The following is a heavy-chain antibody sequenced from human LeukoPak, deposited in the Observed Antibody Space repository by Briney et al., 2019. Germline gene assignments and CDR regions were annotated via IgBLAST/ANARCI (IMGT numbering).Heavy chain of an antibody. V-gene: IGHV4-39*07. CDR3: ARGPRYYASGNYPVAFDI. CDR2: IYYSGSA. Sequence: SETLSLTCTVSGGSVSSSNYYWSWIRQPPGKGLEWIGNIYYSGSAYYNPSLKSRVTMSVDTSKNQFSLKLSSVTAADTAVYYCARGPRYYASGNYPVAFDIWGQGTMVTVSS. D-gene: IGHD3-10*01. CDR1: GGSVSSSNYY. J-gene: IGHJ3*02.